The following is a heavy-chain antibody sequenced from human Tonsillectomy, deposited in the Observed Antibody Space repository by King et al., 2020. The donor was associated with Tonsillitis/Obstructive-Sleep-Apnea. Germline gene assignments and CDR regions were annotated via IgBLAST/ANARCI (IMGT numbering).Heavy chain of an antibody. D-gene: IGHD5-12*01. Sequence: VQLVESGGGVVQPGRSLRLSCAASGFTFSSYGMHWVRQAPGKGLEWVAVISYDGSNKYYADSVKGRFTISRDNSKNTLYLQMNSLRAEDTAVYYCAKGIRDTYDDRGNWFDPRGQGTLVTVSS. CDR2: ISYDGSNK. J-gene: IGHJ5*02. CDR1: GFTFSSYG. CDR3: AKGIRDTYDDRGNWFDP. V-gene: IGHV3-30*18.